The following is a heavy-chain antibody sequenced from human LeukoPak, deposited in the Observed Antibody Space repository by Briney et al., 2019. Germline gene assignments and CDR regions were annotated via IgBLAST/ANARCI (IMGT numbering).Heavy chain of an antibody. CDR1: GYTFTSYY. D-gene: IGHD3-10*01. J-gene: IGHJ4*02. V-gene: IGHV1-69*13. CDR3: AWGSGSYYPQYYFDY. Sequence: SVKVSCKASGYTFTSYYMHWVRQAPGQGLEWMGGIIPIFGTANYAQKFRGRVTITADESTSTAYMELSSLRSEDTAVYYCAWGSGSYYPQYYFDYWGQGTLVTVSS. CDR2: IIPIFGTA.